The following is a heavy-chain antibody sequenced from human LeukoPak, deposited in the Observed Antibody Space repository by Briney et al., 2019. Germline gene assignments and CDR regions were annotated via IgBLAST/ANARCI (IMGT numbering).Heavy chain of an antibody. Sequence: PGGSLKPSCAASQFTFSDYGMSWVRQGPGKGLEWVSFISGTGRSTYYADSVKGRFTISRDNAKNSLYLQMNSLRAEDTAVYYCARTGTPDYNFDYWGQGTLVTVSS. V-gene: IGHV3-21*01. CDR1: QFTFSDYG. CDR3: ARTGTPDYNFDY. CDR2: ISGTGRST. D-gene: IGHD4-11*01. J-gene: IGHJ4*02.